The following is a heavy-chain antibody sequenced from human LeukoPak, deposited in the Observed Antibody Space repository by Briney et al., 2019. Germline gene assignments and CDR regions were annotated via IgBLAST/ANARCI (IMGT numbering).Heavy chain of an antibody. V-gene: IGHV3-21*01. CDR3: ARDIGKDTAMVNEYYYYYYMDV. CDR2: ISTSSIYI. Sequence: PGGSLRLSCAASGFTFSSYTMNWVRQAPGKGLEWVSSISTSSIYIYYADSVKGRFTISRDNAKNSLYLQMNSLRAEDTAVYYCARDIGKDTAMVNEYYYYYYMDVWGKGTTVTVSS. D-gene: IGHD5-18*01. J-gene: IGHJ6*03. CDR1: GFTFSSYT.